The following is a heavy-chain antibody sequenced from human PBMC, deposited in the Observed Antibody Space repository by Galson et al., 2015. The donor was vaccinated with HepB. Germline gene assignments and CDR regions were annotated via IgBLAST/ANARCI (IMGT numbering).Heavy chain of an antibody. J-gene: IGHJ6*03. CDR3: ATMASEGNSDSYHYMDV. V-gene: IGHV1-24*01. Sequence: SVKVSCKDSGYTLSGISIQWVRQAPGKRLEWLGGFDPEAGETIHVPKFHQGRVTMTTDTSTDTAHMELSSLRSDDTAVYYCATMASEGNSDSYHYMDVWGKGTTVTVSS. CDR1: GYTLSGIS. D-gene: IGHD4-11*01. CDR2: FDPEAGET.